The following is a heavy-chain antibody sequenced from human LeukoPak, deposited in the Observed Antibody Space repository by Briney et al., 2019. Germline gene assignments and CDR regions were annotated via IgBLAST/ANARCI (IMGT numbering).Heavy chain of an antibody. CDR2: INWSGGST. CDR3: ARAPITSPFYFDS. J-gene: IGHJ4*02. Sequence: GGSLRLSCTASGFAFDEHGMSWVRQVPGKGLEWVSGINWSGGSTGYTDPLRGRFTISRDNAKNSLYLQMDSLRAEDTALYYCARAPITSPFYFDSWGQGTLVTVSS. D-gene: IGHD2-2*01. V-gene: IGHV3-20*04. CDR1: GFAFDEHG.